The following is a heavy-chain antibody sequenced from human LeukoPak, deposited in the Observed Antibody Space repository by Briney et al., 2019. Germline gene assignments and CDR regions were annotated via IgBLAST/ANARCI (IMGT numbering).Heavy chain of an antibody. Sequence: PGGSLRVSCAASGFTFSSYWMHWVRQAPGKGLVWVSRINSVGSSTNYADSVKGRFTISRDNAKNTLYLQMNSLRAEDTAVYYCAAGLGYCSSTSCWGQGTLVTVSS. D-gene: IGHD2-2*01. V-gene: IGHV3-74*01. CDR1: GFTFSSYW. CDR2: INSVGSST. CDR3: AAGLGYCSSTSC. J-gene: IGHJ4*02.